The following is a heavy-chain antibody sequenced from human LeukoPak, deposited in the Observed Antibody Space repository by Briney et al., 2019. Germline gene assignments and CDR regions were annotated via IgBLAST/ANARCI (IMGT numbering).Heavy chain of an antibody. CDR1: GFTFSSYS. CDR2: ISSSSSYI. J-gene: IGHJ3*02. CDR3: ARDGQVRYILTGYSPDAFDI. D-gene: IGHD3-9*01. V-gene: IGHV3-21*01. Sequence: PGGSLRLSCAASGFTFSSYSMNWVRQAPGKGLEWVSSISSSSSYIYYADSVKGRFTISRDNAKNSLYLQMNSLRAEDTAVYYCARDGQVRYILTGYSPDAFDIWGQGTMVTVSS.